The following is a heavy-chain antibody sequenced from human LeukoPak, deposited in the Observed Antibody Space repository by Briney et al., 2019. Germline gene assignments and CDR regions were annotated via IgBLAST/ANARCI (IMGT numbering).Heavy chain of an antibody. J-gene: IGHJ6*03. CDR3: ARVAGLTDSSSWYWIYYYYYMDV. CDR1: GFTFSSYG. Sequence: GGSLRLSCAASGFTFSSYGMHWVRQAPGKGLEWVAVISYDGSNKYYADSVKGRFTISRDNSKNTLYLQMNSLRAEDTAVYYCARVAGLTDSSSWYWIYYYYYMDVWGKGTTVTVSS. CDR2: ISYDGSNK. D-gene: IGHD6-13*01. V-gene: IGHV3-30*03.